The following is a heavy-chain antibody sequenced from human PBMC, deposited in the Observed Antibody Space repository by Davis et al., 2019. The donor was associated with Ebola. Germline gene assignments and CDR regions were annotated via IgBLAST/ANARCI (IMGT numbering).Heavy chain of an antibody. V-gene: IGHV3-23*01. CDR2: IAGTGGTT. CDR3: AKGRWDDY. J-gene: IGHJ4*02. D-gene: IGHD1-26*01. Sequence: GESLKISCAASGFTFSSYDMSWVRQAPGKGLEWVSTIAGTGGTTYYADSVRGRFTIYRDNSKDTVYLQMNSPTADDTAVYYCAKGRWDDYWGQGTLVTVSS. CDR1: GFTFSSYD.